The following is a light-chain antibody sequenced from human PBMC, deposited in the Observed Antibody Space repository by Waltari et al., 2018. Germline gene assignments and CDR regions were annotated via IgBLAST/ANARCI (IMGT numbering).Light chain of an antibody. V-gene: IGKV3-11*01. Sequence: EIVFTQSPATLSLSPGERATLPCSASQSVSSYLAWYQQKPGQAPRLLIYEASKRATGIPARFSGGGSGTDFTLTISSLEPEDFAVYYCQQRSNWPLLTFGGGTKVEIK. CDR2: EAS. CDR1: QSVSSY. CDR3: QQRSNWPLLT. J-gene: IGKJ4*01.